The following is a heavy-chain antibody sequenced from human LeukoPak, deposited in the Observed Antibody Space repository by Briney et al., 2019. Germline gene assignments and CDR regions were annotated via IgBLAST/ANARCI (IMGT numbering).Heavy chain of an antibody. D-gene: IGHD6-19*01. V-gene: IGHV4-59*08. CDR1: GVSISSYY. CDR2: IYYSGST. J-gene: IGHJ6*02. Sequence: SETLSLTCTVSGVSISSYYWSWLRQPPGKGLEWIGYIYYSGSTNYNPSLKSRVTISVDTSKNQFSLKLSSVTAADTAVYYCARLPGIAVAGTLSGLSYGMDVWGQGTTVTVSS. CDR3: ARLPGIAVAGTLSGLSYGMDV.